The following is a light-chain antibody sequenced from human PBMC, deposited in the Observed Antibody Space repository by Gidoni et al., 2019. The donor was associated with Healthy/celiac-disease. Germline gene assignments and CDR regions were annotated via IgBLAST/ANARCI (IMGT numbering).Light chain of an antibody. CDR3: SSYTSSSPV. J-gene: IGLJ2*01. CDR2: EVS. CDR1: SSDVGGYNY. V-gene: IGLV2-14*01. Sequence: QSALTQPASVSGSPGQSLTTSCTGTSSDVGGYNYVSWYQQHPGKAPKLMIYEVSYRPSRVSYRFPGSQAGHTASLTISGLQAEDEADYYCSSYTSSSPVFGGGTKLTVL.